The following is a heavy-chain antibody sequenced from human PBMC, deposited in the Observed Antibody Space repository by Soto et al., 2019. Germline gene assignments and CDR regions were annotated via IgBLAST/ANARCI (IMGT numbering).Heavy chain of an antibody. CDR2: ISGSGGST. CDR1: GFTFSSYA. CDR3: AKDSNYDSSGYPDY. D-gene: IGHD3-22*01. Sequence: GGSLRLSCAASGFTFSSYAMSWVRQAPGKGLEWVSAISGSGGSTYYADSVKGRFTISRDNSKNTLYLQMNSLRAEDTAVYYCAKDSNYDSSGYPDYWGQGTLVTVSS. V-gene: IGHV3-23*01. J-gene: IGHJ4*02.